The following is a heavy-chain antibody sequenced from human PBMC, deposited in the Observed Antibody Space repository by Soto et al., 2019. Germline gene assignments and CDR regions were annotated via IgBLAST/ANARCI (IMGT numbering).Heavy chain of an antibody. CDR3: ATVTTRVWYFDL. CDR1: GGTFSSYA. D-gene: IGHD2-2*01. CDR2: IIPIFGTA. V-gene: IGHV1-69*13. Sequence: SVKVACKASGGTFSSYAISWVRQAPGQGLEWMGGIIPIFGTANYAQKFQGRVTITADESTSTAYMELSSLGSEDTAVYYCATVTTRVWYFDLWGRGTLVPVSS. J-gene: IGHJ2*01.